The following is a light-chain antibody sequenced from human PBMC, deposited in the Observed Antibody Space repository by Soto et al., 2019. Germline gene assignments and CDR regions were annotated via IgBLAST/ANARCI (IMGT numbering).Light chain of an antibody. Sequence: DIQMTQSPSTLSASVGDRVTITCRASQSITSWLAWYQQKPGKAPKLLIYKATSLESGVPSRLSGSGSGTEFTLTISSLQPADFATYYCQQYDNYSVTFGQGTKLEIK. CDR1: QSITSW. V-gene: IGKV1-5*03. CDR3: QQYDNYSVT. J-gene: IGKJ2*01. CDR2: KAT.